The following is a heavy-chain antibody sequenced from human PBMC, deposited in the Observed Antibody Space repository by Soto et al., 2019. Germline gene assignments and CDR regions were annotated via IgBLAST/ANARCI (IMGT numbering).Heavy chain of an antibody. J-gene: IGHJ5*02. CDR2: IYYSGST. V-gene: IGHV4-31*03. CDR1: GGSISSGGYY. Sequence: QVQLQESGPGLVKPSQTLSLTCTVSGGSISSGGYYWSWIRQHPGKGLEWIGYIYYSGSTYYNPSLKVSVTISVDTSKNQFSLNLSSVTSADTAVYYYARTLQTTFGGVIGFDPWGQGTLVTVSS. D-gene: IGHD3-16*01. CDR3: ARTLQTTFGGVIGFDP.